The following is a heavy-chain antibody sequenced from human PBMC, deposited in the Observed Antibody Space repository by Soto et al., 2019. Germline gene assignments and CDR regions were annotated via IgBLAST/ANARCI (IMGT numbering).Heavy chain of an antibody. V-gene: IGHV3-33*01. CDR3: ARDSGYCGSGNYYYFDH. CDR1: GFTFSSNA. Sequence: GGSLRLSCAASGFTFSSNAMHWVRQVPGKGLEWVAVIWFDGTNKYYADSVKGRFIISRDNSKNTLNLQMNSLRAEDSALYYCARDSGYCGSGNYYYFDHWGQGTLVTVSS. CDR2: IWFDGTNK. J-gene: IGHJ5*02. D-gene: IGHD3-10*01.